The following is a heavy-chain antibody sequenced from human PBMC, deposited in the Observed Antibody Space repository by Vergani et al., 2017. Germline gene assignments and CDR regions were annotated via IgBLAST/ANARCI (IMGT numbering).Heavy chain of an antibody. CDR1: GFTFSTSA. Sequence: EVQLLESGGSLKQPRGSVRLSCAASGFTFSTSAMHWVRQAPGKGLEWVSALTGGGGSTYYADSFKGRFIISRDNSRDTLYLQMNSLRPEDTATYYCVKDAGSYENFFDSWGQGTLVTVSS. CDR3: VKDAGSYENFFDS. CDR2: LTGGGGST. D-gene: IGHD1-26*01. J-gene: IGHJ4*02. V-gene: IGHV3-23*01.